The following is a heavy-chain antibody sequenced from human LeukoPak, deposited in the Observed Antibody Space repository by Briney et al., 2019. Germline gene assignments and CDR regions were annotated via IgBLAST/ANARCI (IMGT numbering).Heavy chain of an antibody. CDR3: ARDQEGFVY. Sequence: ASVKVTCKPSGYTFTSNYVHGVRQTPGQGLEWMGMIYPRDGSTSYAQKFQGRVTVTRDTSTSTVHMELSGLRSEDTAVYYCARDQEGFVYWGQGTLVTVSS. CDR1: GYTFTSNY. V-gene: IGHV1-46*01. CDR2: IYPRDGST. J-gene: IGHJ4*02.